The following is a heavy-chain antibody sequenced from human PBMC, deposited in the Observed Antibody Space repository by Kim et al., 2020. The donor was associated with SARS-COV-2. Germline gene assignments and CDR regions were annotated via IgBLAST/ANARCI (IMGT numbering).Heavy chain of an antibody. CDR2: GST. CDR3: ASDYDSSGY. V-gene: IGHV1-46*01. D-gene: IGHD3-22*01. Sequence: GSTSYAQKFQGRVTMTRDTSTSTVYMELSSLRSEDTAVYYCASDYDSSGYWGQGTLVTVSS. J-gene: IGHJ4*02.